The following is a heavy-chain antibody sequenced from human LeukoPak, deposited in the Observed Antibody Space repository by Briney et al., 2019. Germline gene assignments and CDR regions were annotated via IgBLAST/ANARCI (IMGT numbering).Heavy chain of an antibody. Sequence: SQTLSLTCTVSGGSISSGGYYWSWIRQPPGKGLEWIGYIYHSGSTYYNPSLKSRVTISVDRSKNQFCLKLSSVTAADTAVYYCAREDRITGTPDAFDIWGQGTMVTVSS. V-gene: IGHV4-30-2*01. CDR2: IYHSGST. CDR3: AREDRITGTPDAFDI. J-gene: IGHJ3*02. D-gene: IGHD1-20*01. CDR1: GGSISSGGYY.